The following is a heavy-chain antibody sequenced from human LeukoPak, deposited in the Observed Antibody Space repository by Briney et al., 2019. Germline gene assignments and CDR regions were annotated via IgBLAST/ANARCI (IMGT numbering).Heavy chain of an antibody. J-gene: IGHJ4*02. CDR2: ISGSGGST. V-gene: IGHV3-23*01. CDR3: ATRDYYDSRGYYYYYFDY. D-gene: IGHD3-22*01. CDR1: GFTFNNYA. Sequence: HPGGSLRLSCAASGFTFNNYAMSWVRQAPGKGLEWVSGISGSGGSTYYADSVKGRFTISRDNSKNTVYLQMNSLRAEDTAAYYCATRDYYDSRGYYYYYFDYWGQGTLVTVSS.